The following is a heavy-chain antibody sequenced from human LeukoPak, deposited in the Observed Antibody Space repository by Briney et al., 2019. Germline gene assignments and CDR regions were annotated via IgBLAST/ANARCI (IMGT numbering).Heavy chain of an antibody. V-gene: IGHV3-21*01. CDR2: ISSSSSYI. D-gene: IGHD4-17*01. CDR3: ARARWDYGDTNVTPEDY. Sequence: PGGSLRLSCAASGFTFSSYSMNWVRQAPGKGLEWASSISSSSSYIYYADSVKGRFTISRDNAKNSLYLQMNSLRAEDTAVYYCARARWDYGDTNVTPEDYWGQGTLVTVSS. CDR1: GFTFSSYS. J-gene: IGHJ4*02.